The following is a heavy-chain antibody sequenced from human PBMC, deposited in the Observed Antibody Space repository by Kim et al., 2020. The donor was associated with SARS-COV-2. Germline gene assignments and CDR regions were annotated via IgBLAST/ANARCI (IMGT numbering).Heavy chain of an antibody. CDR3: ARSYDTYYYYGMDV. CDR2: IIRIFGTA. CDR1: GGTFSSYA. J-gene: IGHJ6*02. Sequence: SVKVSCKASGGTFSSYAISWVRPAPGQGLEWMGGIIRIFGTANYAQKFQGRVTITADESTSTAYMELSSLRSEDTAVYYCARSYDTYYYYGMDVWGQGTTVTVSS. D-gene: IGHD5-12*01. V-gene: IGHV1-69*13.